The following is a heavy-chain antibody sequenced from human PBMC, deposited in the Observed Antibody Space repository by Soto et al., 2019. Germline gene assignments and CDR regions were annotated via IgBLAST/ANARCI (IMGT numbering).Heavy chain of an antibody. Sequence: EVQLVQSGGGLVQPGRSLRLSCTASGFTFGDYALTWFRQAPGKGLEWVGFIRSSTYGGTTEYAAPVKGRFTISRDDSRSIAYLHMNSLNTEDTAMYYCSRGIGYNWNYALYWGQGALVTVSS. V-gene: IGHV3-49*03. CDR2: IRSSTYGGTT. CDR1: GFTFGDYA. J-gene: IGHJ4*02. D-gene: IGHD1-7*01. CDR3: SRGIGYNWNYALY.